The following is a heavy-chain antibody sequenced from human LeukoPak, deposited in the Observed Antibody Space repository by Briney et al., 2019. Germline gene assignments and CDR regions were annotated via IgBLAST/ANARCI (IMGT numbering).Heavy chain of an antibody. CDR1: GFTFDDYG. D-gene: IGHD4-17*01. CDR3: AREVTTDVIGEYYFDY. V-gene: IGHV3-20*04. Sequence: GGSLRLSCAASGFTFDDYGMSWVRQAPGKGLEWVSGINWNGGSTGYADSVKGRFTISRDNAKNSLYLQMNSLRAEDTALYYCAREVTTDVIGEYYFDYWGQGTLVTVSS. J-gene: IGHJ4*02. CDR2: INWNGGST.